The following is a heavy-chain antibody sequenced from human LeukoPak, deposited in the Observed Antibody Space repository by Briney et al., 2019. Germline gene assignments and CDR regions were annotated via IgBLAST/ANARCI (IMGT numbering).Heavy chain of an antibody. J-gene: IGHJ6*02. V-gene: IGHV3-30*18. CDR3: VNPHGEGYYYYYGMDV. Sequence: SGGSLRLSCAASGFTFSSYGMHWVRQAPGKGLEWVAVISYDGSNKFYADSVKGRFTISRDNSKNTLYLQMNSLRAEDTAVYYCVNPHGEGYYYYYGMDVWGQGTTVTVSS. CDR2: ISYDGSNK. CDR1: GFTFSSYG.